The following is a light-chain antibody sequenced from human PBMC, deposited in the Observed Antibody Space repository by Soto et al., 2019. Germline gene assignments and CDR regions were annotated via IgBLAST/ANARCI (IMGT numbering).Light chain of an antibody. CDR2: AAS. CDR3: QQYDSSPYT. Sequence: DIVLTQSPGTLSVSPGERATLSCRASRSITSRHLAWYQQKPGQAPRLLIFAASGRPAAIPDRFSGSGSGTDFTLTISRLEPEDFAMSYCQQYDSSPYTFGRGTRLEIK. CDR1: RSITSRH. J-gene: IGKJ2*01. V-gene: IGKV3-20*01.